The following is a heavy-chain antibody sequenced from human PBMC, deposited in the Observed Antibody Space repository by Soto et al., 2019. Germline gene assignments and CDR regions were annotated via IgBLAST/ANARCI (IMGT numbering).Heavy chain of an antibody. Sequence: QVQLVESGGGVVQPGRSLRLSCAASGFTFSSYGMHWVRQAPGKGLEWVAVISYDGGNKYYADSVKGRFTISRDNSKNTLYLPMNSLRAEDTAVYYCAKDLMSAERWLKFAADYWGQGTLVTVSS. V-gene: IGHV3-30*18. CDR1: GFTFSSYG. J-gene: IGHJ4*02. CDR2: ISYDGGNK. CDR3: AKDLMSAERWLKFAADY. D-gene: IGHD3-16*01.